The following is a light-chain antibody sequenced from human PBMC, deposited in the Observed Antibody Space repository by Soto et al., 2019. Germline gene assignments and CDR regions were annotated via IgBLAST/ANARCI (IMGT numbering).Light chain of an antibody. CDR1: QSVSDK. V-gene: IGKV3-15*01. Sequence: EVLMTQSPDTLYVSPGERVTLSCRASQSVSDKLAWYQQKPGQGPRLLVYRASTRTLGIPARFSGSGSETDFTLTISSLQSEDSAVYYCQQYHNWPPITFGQGTRLEIK. CDR2: RAS. J-gene: IGKJ5*01. CDR3: QQYHNWPPIT.